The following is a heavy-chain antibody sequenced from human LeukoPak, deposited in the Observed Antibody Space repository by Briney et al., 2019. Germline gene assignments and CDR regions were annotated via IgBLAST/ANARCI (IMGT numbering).Heavy chain of an antibody. J-gene: IGHJ4*02. V-gene: IGHV4-61*02. CDR2: IYTSGST. CDR3: ARDRPHGGSGYFFDY. D-gene: IGHD3-22*01. Sequence: KSSETLSLTCTIPGGSIRSGSYYWSWIRQPAGKGLEWFGRIYTSGSTNYNPSLKSRVTMPVDTSKNQFSMKLSSVTAADTAVYYCARDRPHGGSGYFFDYWGQGTLVTVSS. CDR1: GGSIRSGSYY.